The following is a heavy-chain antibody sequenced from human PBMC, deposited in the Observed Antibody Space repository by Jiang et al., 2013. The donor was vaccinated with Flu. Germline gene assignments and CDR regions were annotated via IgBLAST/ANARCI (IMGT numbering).Heavy chain of an antibody. CDR1: GASISTRSYY. J-gene: IGHJ3*02. V-gene: IGHV4-39*01. CDR3: ARLADLTYYYDTDDASDI. D-gene: IGHD3-22*01. CDR2: MYYSGTT. Sequence: GPGLVKPSETLSLTCTVSGASISTRSYYWGWIRQPPGRGLEWVGSMYYSGTTYYAPSLKSRVTISVDTAQNQFSLRLSSVTAADTAVYFCARLADLTYYYDTDDASDIWGQGTMVTVSS.